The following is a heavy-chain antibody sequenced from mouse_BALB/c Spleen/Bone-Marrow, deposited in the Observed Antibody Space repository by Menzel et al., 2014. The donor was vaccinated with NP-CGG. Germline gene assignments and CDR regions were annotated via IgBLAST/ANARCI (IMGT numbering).Heavy chain of an antibody. Sequence: VQLKQSGAELVKPRASVKLSCTASGFNIKDTYMHWVKQRPEQGLEWIGRIDPANGNTKYDPKFQGKATITADTSSNTAYLQLSSLTSEDTAVYYCASYRYAWYFDVWGAGTTVTVSS. V-gene: IGHV14-3*02. J-gene: IGHJ1*01. CDR1: GFNIKDTY. CDR3: ASYRYAWYFDV. D-gene: IGHD2-14*01. CDR2: IDPANGNT.